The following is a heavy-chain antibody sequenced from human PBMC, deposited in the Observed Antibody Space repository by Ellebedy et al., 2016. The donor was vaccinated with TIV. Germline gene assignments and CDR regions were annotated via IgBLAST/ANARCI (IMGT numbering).Heavy chain of an antibody. V-gene: IGHV4-39*01. Sequence: SETLSLTXTVSGGSISSSSYYWGWIRQPPGKGLEWIGSIYYSGSTYYNPSLKSRVTISVDTSKNQFSLKLSSVTAADTAVYYCARQEWELLELGYWGQGTLVTVSS. CDR1: GGSISSSSYY. J-gene: IGHJ4*02. CDR2: IYYSGST. D-gene: IGHD1-26*01. CDR3: ARQEWELLELGY.